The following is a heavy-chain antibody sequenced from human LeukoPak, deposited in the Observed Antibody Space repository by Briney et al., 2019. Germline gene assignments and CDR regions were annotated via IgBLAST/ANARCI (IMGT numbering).Heavy chain of an antibody. V-gene: IGHV3-23*01. CDR1: GFTFNSYG. J-gene: IGHJ4*02. Sequence: PGGSLRLSCAASGFTFNSYGMSWVRQAPGKGLEWVSAISYSGDSTYYADSVKGRFTISRDNSKNTLYLQMNSLRDDDTAVYYCAHRPWTEASHSNFDYWGQGTLVTVSS. D-gene: IGHD3/OR15-3a*01. CDR2: ISYSGDST. CDR3: AHRPWTEASHSNFDY.